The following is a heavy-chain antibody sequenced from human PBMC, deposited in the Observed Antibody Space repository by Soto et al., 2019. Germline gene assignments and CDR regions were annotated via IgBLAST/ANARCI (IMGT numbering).Heavy chain of an antibody. D-gene: IGHD3-22*01. CDR2: MNPNSGNT. V-gene: IGHV1-8*01. CDR3: ARGVRPDNLSGYTLGTTQVHHYYDDDGMDV. CDR1: GYTFTSYD. Sequence: QVQLVQSGAEVKKPGASVKVSCKASGYTFTSYDINWVRQATGQGLEWMGWMNPNSGNTGYAQKFQGRVTMTRNTSISTAYMELSSLRSEDTAVYCCARGVRPDNLSGYTLGTTQVHHYYDDDGMDVW. J-gene: IGHJ6*01.